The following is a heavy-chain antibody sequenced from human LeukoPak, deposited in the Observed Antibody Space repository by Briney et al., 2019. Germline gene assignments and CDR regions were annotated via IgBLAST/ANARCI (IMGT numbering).Heavy chain of an antibody. CDR1: GGSISSYY. J-gene: IGHJ4*02. D-gene: IGHD3-22*01. V-gene: IGHV4-59*08. CDR3: ARGDSSGYYGYFDY. Sequence: SETLSLTYTVSGGSISSYYWSWIRRPPGKGLEWIGYIYYSGSTNYNPSLKSRVTISVDTSKNQFSLKLSSVTAADTAVYYCARGDSSGYYGYFDYWGQGTLVTVSS. CDR2: IYYSGST.